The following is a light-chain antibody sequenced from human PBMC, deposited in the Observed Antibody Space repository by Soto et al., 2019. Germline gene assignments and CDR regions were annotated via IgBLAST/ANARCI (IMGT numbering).Light chain of an antibody. Sequence: DIQLTQSPSFLSASVGDRVSITCRASEDISSYLAWYQRKPGKAPKVLISGASTLQSGVPSSFSGSGSGTEFTLTISSLQPEDCATYYCQQVIRSPLTFGGGTKVEIK. J-gene: IGKJ4*01. CDR1: EDISSY. V-gene: IGKV1-9*01. CDR2: GAS. CDR3: QQVIRSPLT.